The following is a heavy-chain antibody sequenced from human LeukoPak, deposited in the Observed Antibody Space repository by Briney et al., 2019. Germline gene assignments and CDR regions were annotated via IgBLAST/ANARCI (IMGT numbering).Heavy chain of an antibody. CDR3: AKAGDHSYFYMDV. D-gene: IGHD3-16*01. J-gene: IGHJ6*03. Sequence: GGSLRLSCAGAGFIFSGHSMNWVRQAPGKGLEWVSYISSSSTIYYTDSVKGRFTVSRDNAKNSLYLQMNSLRAEDTAVYYCAKAGDHSYFYMDVWGKGTTVTVSS. CDR2: ISSSSTI. V-gene: IGHV3-48*01. CDR1: GFIFSGHS.